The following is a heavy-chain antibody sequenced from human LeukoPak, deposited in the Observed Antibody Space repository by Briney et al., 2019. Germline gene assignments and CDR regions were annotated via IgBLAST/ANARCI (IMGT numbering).Heavy chain of an antibody. D-gene: IGHD3-16*01. CDR3: AKAFMITFGGPDAFDI. CDR2: ISWNSGSI. J-gene: IGHJ3*02. CDR1: GFTFDDYA. Sequence: GRSLRLFCAASGFTFDDYAMHWVRQAPGKGLEWVSGISWNSGSIGYADSVKGRFTISRDNAKNSLYLQMNSLSAEDTALYYCAKAFMITFGGPDAFDIWGQGTMVTVSS. V-gene: IGHV3-9*01.